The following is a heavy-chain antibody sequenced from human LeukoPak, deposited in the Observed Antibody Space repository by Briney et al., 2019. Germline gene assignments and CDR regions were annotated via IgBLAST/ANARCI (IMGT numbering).Heavy chain of an antibody. CDR3: ARGHLGLSP. CDR1: GGSISVYS. D-gene: IGHD3-10*01. V-gene: IGHV4-59*01. J-gene: IGHJ5*02. Sequence: SETLSLTCTVSGGSISVYSWTWIRQPPGQGLEWIGYFPNSRTTSYNPSLTGRVIISVDTAMDQISLKLNSVTAADTAVYYCARGHLGLSPWGQGTLVTVSS. CDR2: FPNSRTT.